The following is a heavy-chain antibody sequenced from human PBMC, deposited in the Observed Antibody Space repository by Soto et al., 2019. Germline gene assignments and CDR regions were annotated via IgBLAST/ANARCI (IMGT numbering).Heavy chain of an antibody. Sequence: PGGSLRLSCAASGFTFSSYWMHWVRQAPGKGLVWVSRINSDGSSTSYADSVKGRFTISRDNAKNTLYLQMNSLRAEDTAVYYCARVRYSSSWYVYFGYWGQGTLVTVS. J-gene: IGHJ4*02. CDR3: ARVRYSSSWYVYFGY. V-gene: IGHV3-74*01. CDR2: INSDGSST. D-gene: IGHD6-13*01. CDR1: GFTFSSYW.